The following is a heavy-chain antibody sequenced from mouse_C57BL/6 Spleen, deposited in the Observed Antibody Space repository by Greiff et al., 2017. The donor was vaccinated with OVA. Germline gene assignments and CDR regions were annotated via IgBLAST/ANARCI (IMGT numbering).Heavy chain of an antibody. V-gene: IGHV1-81*01. J-gene: IGHJ4*01. CDR2: IYPRSGNT. CDR1: GYTFTSYG. CDR3: ARGDHYGYDTAMDY. D-gene: IGHD2-2*01. Sequence: QVQLQQSGAELARPGASVKLSCKASGYTFTSYGISWVKQRTGQGLEWIGEIYPRSGNTYYNEQFKGKATLTADKSSSAAYMELRSLTSEDTAVYYCARGDHYGYDTAMDYWGQGTSVTVSS.